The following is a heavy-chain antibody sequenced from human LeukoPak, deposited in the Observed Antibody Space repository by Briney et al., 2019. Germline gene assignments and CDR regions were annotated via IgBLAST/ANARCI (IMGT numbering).Heavy chain of an antibody. J-gene: IGHJ4*02. Sequence: PSETLSLTCTDSGGSISSGDYYWSWIRQPPGKGLECIGEINHSGSSNYNPSLKSRVTISVDTSKNQFSLKLNSMTAADTAVYYCARGREIGYQLPLDYWGQGTLVTVSS. CDR1: GGSISSGDYY. V-gene: IGHV4-39*07. CDR2: INHSGSS. D-gene: IGHD2-2*01. CDR3: ARGREIGYQLPLDY.